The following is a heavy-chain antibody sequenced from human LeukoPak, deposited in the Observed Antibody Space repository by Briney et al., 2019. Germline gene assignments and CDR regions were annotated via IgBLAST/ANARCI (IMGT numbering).Heavy chain of an antibody. J-gene: IGHJ4*02. Sequence: ASVKVSCKTSGYTFTNYAISWVRQAPGQGLEWVGWTSAYNGNTDYAQKFQGRVTMTTDSSTSTAYMELRSLRSDDTAVYYCARDLPADTGYETHDYWGQGTLDTVSS. CDR2: TSAYNGNT. CDR3: ARDLPADTGYETHDY. CDR1: GYTFTNYA. D-gene: IGHD5-12*01. V-gene: IGHV1-18*01.